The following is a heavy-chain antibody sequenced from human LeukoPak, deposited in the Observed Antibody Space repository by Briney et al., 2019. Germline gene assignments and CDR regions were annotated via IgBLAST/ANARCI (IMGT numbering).Heavy chain of an antibody. D-gene: IGHD3-10*01. J-gene: IGHJ4*02. Sequence: GGSLRLSCAASGFTFSSYGMHWVRQAPGKGLEWVAVISYDGSNKYYADSVKGRFTISRDNSKNTLYLQMNSLRAEDTAVYYCASLYYYDSGSSDYWGQGTLVTVSS. CDR2: ISYDGSNK. CDR3: ASLYYYDSGSSDY. V-gene: IGHV3-30*03. CDR1: GFTFSSYG.